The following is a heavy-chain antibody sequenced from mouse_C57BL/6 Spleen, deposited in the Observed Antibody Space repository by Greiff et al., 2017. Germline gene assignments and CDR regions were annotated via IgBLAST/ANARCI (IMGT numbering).Heavy chain of an antibody. CDR3: ARHYDYVVYYAMDY. D-gene: IGHD2-4*01. CDR2: IWSDGST. J-gene: IGHJ4*01. Sequence: VQLQQSGPGLVAPSQSLSITCTVSGFSLTSYGVHWVRQPPGKGLEWLVVIWSDGSTTYNSALKSRLSISKDNSKSQVFLKMNSLQTDDTAMYYCARHYDYVVYYAMDYWGQGTSVTVSS. V-gene: IGHV2-6-1*01. CDR1: GFSLTSYG.